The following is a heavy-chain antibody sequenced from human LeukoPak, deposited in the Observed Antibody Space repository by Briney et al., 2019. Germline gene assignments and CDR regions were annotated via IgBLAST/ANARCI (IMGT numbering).Heavy chain of an antibody. CDR3: ARDRGVVTAYFDY. V-gene: IGHV3-30*04. Sequence: GRSLRLSCAASGLTFSSYAMHWVRQAPGKGLEWVAVISYDGSNKYYADSVKGRFTISRDNSKNTLYLQMNSLRAEDTAVYYCARDRGVVTAYFDYWGQGTLVTVSS. CDR2: ISYDGSNK. J-gene: IGHJ4*02. CDR1: GLTFSSYA. D-gene: IGHD2-21*02.